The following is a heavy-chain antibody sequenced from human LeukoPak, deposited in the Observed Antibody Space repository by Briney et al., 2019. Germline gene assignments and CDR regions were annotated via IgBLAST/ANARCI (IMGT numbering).Heavy chain of an antibody. D-gene: IGHD6-25*01. J-gene: IGHJ4*02. CDR2: IMQDGSQK. V-gene: IGHV3-7*01. Sequence: GGSLRLSCEGSGFTFSDYWMDWVRQPPGKGLEWVASIMQDGSQKGYVDPVRGRFTISRDNAKNSVYLQMNSLRDEDTAVYYCATDRGFATFDHWGQGALVSVSS. CDR1: GFTFSDYW. CDR3: ATDRGFATFDH.